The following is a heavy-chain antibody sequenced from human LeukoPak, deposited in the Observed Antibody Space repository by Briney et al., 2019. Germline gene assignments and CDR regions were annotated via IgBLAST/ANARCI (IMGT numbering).Heavy chain of an antibody. J-gene: IGHJ4*02. D-gene: IGHD3-10*01. CDR3: AREHGFGELSGDY. V-gene: IGHV3-48*03. CDR1: GFTFSDYE. Sequence: QAGGSLRLSCAASGFTFSDYEMNWVRQAPGKGLEWVSYISSSGSTIYYADSVKGRFTISRDNAKNSVYLQMNSLRAEDTAVYYCAREHGFGELSGDYWGQGTLVTVSS. CDR2: ISSSGSTI.